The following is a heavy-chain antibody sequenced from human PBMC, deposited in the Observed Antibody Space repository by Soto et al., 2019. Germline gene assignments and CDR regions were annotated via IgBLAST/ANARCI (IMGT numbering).Heavy chain of an antibody. CDR3: ANLLNVAAAGTPHYYGVDV. D-gene: IGHD6-13*01. CDR1: GFSFSVYP. J-gene: IGHJ6*02. V-gene: IGHV3-30*04. CDR2: ISFDGSKT. Sequence: GGSLRLSCAASGFSFSVYPMNWVRQAPGKGLEWVAFISFDGSKTYYSDSVKGRFTISRDNSKNTVSLQMNNLRPGDAAVYHCANLLNVAAAGTPHYYGVDVWGQGTTVTVSS.